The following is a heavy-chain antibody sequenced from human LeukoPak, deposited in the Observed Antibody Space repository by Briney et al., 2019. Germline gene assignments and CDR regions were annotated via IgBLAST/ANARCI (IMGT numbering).Heavy chain of an antibody. CDR3: ARDNGIVVVTLDAFDI. CDR1: GFTFSSYS. Sequence: PGGSLRLSCAASGFTFSSYSMNWVRQAPGKGLEWVSYISSSSSTIYYADSVKGRFTISRDNARNSLYLQMNSLRAEDTAVYYCARDNGIVVVTLDAFDIWGQGTMVTVSS. D-gene: IGHD3-22*01. V-gene: IGHV3-48*04. CDR2: ISSSSSTI. J-gene: IGHJ3*02.